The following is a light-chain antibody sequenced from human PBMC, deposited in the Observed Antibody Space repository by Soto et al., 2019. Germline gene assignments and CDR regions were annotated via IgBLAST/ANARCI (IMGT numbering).Light chain of an antibody. V-gene: IGKV1-39*01. J-gene: IGKJ1*01. Sequence: DLQMTQSPSSLFASVGDRVTVTCRASQSISGYLNWYQQKPGKAPKVLIYAASNLRSGVPSRFSGSGSGTDFTLTISSLQPEDFATYYCQQSYSTPPTFGQGTKVEIK. CDR2: AAS. CDR3: QQSYSTPPT. CDR1: QSISGY.